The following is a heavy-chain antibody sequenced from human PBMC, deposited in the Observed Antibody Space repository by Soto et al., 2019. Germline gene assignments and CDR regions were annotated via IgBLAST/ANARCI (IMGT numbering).Heavy chain of an antibody. Sequence: GGSLRLSCAASGFTFSSYAMSWVRQAPGKGLEWVSAISGSGGSTYYADSVKGRFTISRDNSKNTLYLQMNSLRAEDTAVFYCAKTGAEYDFWSGYFEVNYGMDVWGQGTTVTVSS. CDR2: ISGSGGST. CDR3: AKTGAEYDFWSGYFEVNYGMDV. J-gene: IGHJ6*02. D-gene: IGHD3-3*01. V-gene: IGHV3-23*01. CDR1: GFTFSSYA.